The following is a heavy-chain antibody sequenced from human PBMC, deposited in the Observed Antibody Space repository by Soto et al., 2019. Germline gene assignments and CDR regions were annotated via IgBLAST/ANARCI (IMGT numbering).Heavy chain of an antibody. CDR2: INAGNGNT. J-gene: IGHJ4*02. CDR3: ARGGPPTAY. Sequence: QVQLVQSGAEEKKPGASVKVSCKASGYTFTSYAMNWVRQAPGQRLEWMGWINAGNGNTKYSQKFQGRVTITRDTSASTADMALSSLRSEATAVYSCARGGPPTAYWGQGTPVTVSS. D-gene: IGHD3-10*01. CDR1: GYTFTSYA. V-gene: IGHV1-3*05.